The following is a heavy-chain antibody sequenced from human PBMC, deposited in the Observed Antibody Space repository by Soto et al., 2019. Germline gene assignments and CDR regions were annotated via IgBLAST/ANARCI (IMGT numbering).Heavy chain of an antibody. CDR2: INAGNGNT. Sequence: ASVKVSCKASGYTXTSYAMHWVRQAPGQRLEWMGWINAGNGNTKYSQKFQGRVTITRDTSASTAYMELSSLRSEDTAVYYCARGSVAAARDYYYYYMDVWGKGTTVTVSS. J-gene: IGHJ6*03. V-gene: IGHV1-3*01. D-gene: IGHD6-13*01. CDR3: ARGSVAAARDYYYYYMDV. CDR1: GYTXTSYA.